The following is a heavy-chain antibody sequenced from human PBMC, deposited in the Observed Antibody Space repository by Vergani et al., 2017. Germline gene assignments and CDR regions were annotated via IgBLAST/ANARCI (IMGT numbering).Heavy chain of an antibody. V-gene: IGHV1-8*01. CDR1: GYNFTSFD. D-gene: IGHD2-21*01. Sequence: QEQLVQSGAEVRKPGASVKVSCKASGYNFTSFDINWVRLATGQGLEWMGWMNPKSGNTAYAAKFQGRITMTRDSSTDTAYMEMKSLRSEDTAIYYCTRHVPCGDGACLHFDHWGQGTQVTVSS. CDR2: MNPKSGNT. CDR3: TRHVPCGDGACLHFDH. J-gene: IGHJ4*02.